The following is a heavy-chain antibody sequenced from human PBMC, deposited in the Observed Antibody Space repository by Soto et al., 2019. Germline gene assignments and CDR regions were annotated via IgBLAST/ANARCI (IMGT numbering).Heavy chain of an antibody. CDR1: GFTFSSYG. D-gene: IGHD2-15*01. V-gene: IGHV3-30*18. CDR2: ISYDGSNK. J-gene: IGHJ4*02. Sequence: QVQLVESGGGVVQPGRSLRLSCAASGFTFSSYGMHWVRQAPGKGLEWVAVISYDGSNKYYADSVKGRFTISRDNSKNTLYLQMNSLRAEDTAVYYCAKEVRIRAVARPFDYWGQGTLVTVSS. CDR3: AKEVRIRAVARPFDY.